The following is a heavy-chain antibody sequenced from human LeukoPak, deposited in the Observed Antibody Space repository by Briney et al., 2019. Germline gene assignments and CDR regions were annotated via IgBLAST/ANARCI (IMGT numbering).Heavy chain of an antibody. CDR1: GGTFSSYA. D-gene: IGHD3-10*01. CDR3: ATGSVSRLWFGELLNY. Sequence: SVKVSCKASGGTFSSYAISWVRQAPGQGLEWMGRIIPILGIANYAQKFQGRVTITADKSTSTAYMELSSLRSEDTAVYYCATGSVSRLWFGELLNYWGQGTLVTVSS. V-gene: IGHV1-69*04. CDR2: IIPILGIA. J-gene: IGHJ4*02.